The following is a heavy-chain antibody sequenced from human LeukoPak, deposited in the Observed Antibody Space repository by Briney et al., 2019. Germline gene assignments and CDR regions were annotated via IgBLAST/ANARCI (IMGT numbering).Heavy chain of an antibody. CDR3: ATQSKDYGGNFAFDI. CDR2: IYHSGST. CDR1: GYSISSGYY. D-gene: IGHD4-23*01. V-gene: IGHV4-38-2*02. J-gene: IGHJ3*02. Sequence: SETLSLTCTVSGYSISSGYYWGWIRQPPGKGLEWIGSIYHSGSTYYNPSLKSRVTISVDTSKNQFSLKLSSVTAADTAVYYCATQSKDYGGNFAFDIWGQGTMVTVSS.